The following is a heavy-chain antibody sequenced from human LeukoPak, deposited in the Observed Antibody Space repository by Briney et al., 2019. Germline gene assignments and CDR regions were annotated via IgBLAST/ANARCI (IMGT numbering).Heavy chain of an antibody. CDR2: ISAYNGNT. J-gene: IGHJ4*02. V-gene: IGHV1-18*01. D-gene: IGHD6-13*01. Sequence: GASVKVSCKASGGTFSSYAISWVRQAPGQGLEWMGWISAYNGNTNYAQKLRGRVTMTTDTSTSTAYMELRSLRSDDTAVYYCARGFLPIAAAGAFDYWGQGTLVTVSS. CDR3: ARGFLPIAAAGAFDY. CDR1: GGTFSSYA.